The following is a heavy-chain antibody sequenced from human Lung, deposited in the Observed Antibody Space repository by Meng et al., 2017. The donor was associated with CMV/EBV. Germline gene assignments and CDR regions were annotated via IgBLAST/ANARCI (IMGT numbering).Heavy chain of an antibody. D-gene: IGHD3-22*01. J-gene: IGHJ3*02. CDR3: ARDFYEYDDCGYYDDTVDI. CDR2: ISGYNGRT. CDR1: GYTFTSYG. V-gene: IGHV1-18*01. Sequence: GESLKISCKASGYTFTSYGVSWVRQAPGQGLEWMGEISGYNGRTNYNQKFQGRVTLTTDTSTHTAYMELRSLRSDDTAVYYCARDFYEYDDCGYYDDTVDIWGQGTMVTVSS.